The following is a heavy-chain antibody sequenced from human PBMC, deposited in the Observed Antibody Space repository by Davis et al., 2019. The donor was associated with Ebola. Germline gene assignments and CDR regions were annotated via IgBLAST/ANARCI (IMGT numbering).Heavy chain of an antibody. CDR2: ISGSGGNT. CDR1: GFTLSSYA. Sequence: GGSLRLSCAASGFTLSSYAMNWVRQAPGKGLEWVSGISGSGGNTNYADSVKGRFAISRDSSKNTLYLQMNSLRAEDTAVYYCAKDQWEDDYWYFDHWGRGTLVTVSS. V-gene: IGHV3-23*01. D-gene: IGHD1-26*01. CDR3: AKDQWEDDYWYFDH. J-gene: IGHJ2*01.